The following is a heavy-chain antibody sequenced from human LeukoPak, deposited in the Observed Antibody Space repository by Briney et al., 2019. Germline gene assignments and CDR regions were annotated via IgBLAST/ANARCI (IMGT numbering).Heavy chain of an antibody. CDR3: ARHEEEDGYNAKTPDY. J-gene: IGHJ4*02. V-gene: IGHV4-39*01. D-gene: IGHD5-24*01. CDR2: IHYRLPT. CDR1: GVSISGTNYY. Sequence: SETLSLTCDVSGVSISGTNYYWGWLRQPPGMGLEWIGSIHYRLPTFYNPLLKTRVTISVATSKNQISLRLRSVTAADTAVYYCARHEEEDGYNAKTPDYWGQGTLVTVSS.